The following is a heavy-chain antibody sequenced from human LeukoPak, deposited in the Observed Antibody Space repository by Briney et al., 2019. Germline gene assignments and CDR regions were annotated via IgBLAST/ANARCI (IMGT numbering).Heavy chain of an antibody. Sequence: GGSLRLSCAASDFTFSSYAMHWVRQAPGKGLEWVAVISYDGVSQYYADSVKGRFTISRDNSRNTLYLQMNSLRAEDTAIYYCARVHSSGWYYFDYWGQGTLVTVSS. V-gene: IGHV3-30-3*01. CDR2: ISYDGVSQ. D-gene: IGHD6-19*01. CDR1: DFTFSSYA. CDR3: ARVHSSGWYYFDY. J-gene: IGHJ4*02.